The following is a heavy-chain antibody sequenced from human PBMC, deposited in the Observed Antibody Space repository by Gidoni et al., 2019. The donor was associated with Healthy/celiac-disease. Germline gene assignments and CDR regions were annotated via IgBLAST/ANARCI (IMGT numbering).Heavy chain of an antibody. CDR1: GGSISSGGYS. D-gene: IGHD2-15*01. CDR2: IYHGGST. Sequence: QLQLQESGSGLVKPSQTLSLTCTVSGGSISSGGYSLSWIRQPPGKGLEWIGYIYHGGSTYYNPSLKSRVTISVDRSKNQFSLKLSSVTAADTAVYYCAGVGYCSGGSCSRPYYYGMDVWGQGTTVTVSS. V-gene: IGHV4-30-2*01. CDR3: AGVGYCSGGSCSRPYYYGMDV. J-gene: IGHJ6*02.